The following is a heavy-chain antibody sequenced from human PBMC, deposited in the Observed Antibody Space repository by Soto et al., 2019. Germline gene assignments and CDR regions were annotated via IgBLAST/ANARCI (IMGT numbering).Heavy chain of an antibody. Sequence: SETLSLTCYVSGGSIGSTNWWTWVRQPPGKGLEWIGEIYHTGNTNYNPSVRSRVTISVDKSNNEFSLNLRAVTAEDTAVYYCARDFPYDSSGSSLDYWGQGTLVTVSS. V-gene: IGHV4-4*02. CDR1: GGSIGSTNW. J-gene: IGHJ4*02. CDR3: ARDFPYDSSGSSLDY. D-gene: IGHD3-22*01. CDR2: IYHTGNT.